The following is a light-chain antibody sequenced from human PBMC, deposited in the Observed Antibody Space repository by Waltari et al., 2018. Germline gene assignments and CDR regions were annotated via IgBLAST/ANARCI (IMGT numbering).Light chain of an antibody. CDR2: HAS. Sequence: ETVVTQSPGTLSVSPGEIATLSCRTSPSIGSSLAWYQQKPGQSPRLLIYHASTRATGIPARFSGSGSETEFTLTISSLQSEDSAVYYCQQYNKWPPGTFGQGTRVEV. CDR1: PSIGSS. V-gene: IGKV3D-15*01. CDR3: QQYNKWPPGT. J-gene: IGKJ1*01.